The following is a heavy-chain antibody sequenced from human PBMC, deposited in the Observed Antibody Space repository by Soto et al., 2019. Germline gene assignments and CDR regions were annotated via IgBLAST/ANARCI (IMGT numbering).Heavy chain of an antibody. D-gene: IGHD2-2*02. CDR3: ARDVAGYCSSTSCYNYFDY. CDR2: IIPIFGTA. J-gene: IGHJ4*02. Sequence: SVKGSCKASGGTFSSYAISWGRQAPVQGLEWMGGIIPIFGTANYAQKFQGRVTITADKSTSTAYMELSSLRSEDTAVYYCARDVAGYCSSTSCYNYFDYWGQGTLVTVSS. V-gene: IGHV1-69*06. CDR1: GGTFSSYA.